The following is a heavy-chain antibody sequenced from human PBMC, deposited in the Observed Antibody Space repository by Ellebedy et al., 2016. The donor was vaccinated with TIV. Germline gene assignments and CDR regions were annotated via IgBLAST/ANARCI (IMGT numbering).Heavy chain of an antibody. Sequence: GGSLRLPCAASELTVSSEYMSWVRQAPGKGLEWVSVIFIDGTTYYADSVRGRFTISRDTSKNALHLQLHSLRAEDTALYYCARETFNDVDLNVWGLFDIWGQGTMVTVSS. J-gene: IGHJ3*02. CDR2: IFIDGTT. CDR3: ARETFNDVDLNVWGLFDI. V-gene: IGHV3-66*01. CDR1: ELTVSSEY. D-gene: IGHD2-8*01.